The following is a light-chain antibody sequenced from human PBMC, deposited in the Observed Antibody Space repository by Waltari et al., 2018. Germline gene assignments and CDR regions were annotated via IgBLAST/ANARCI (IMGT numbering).Light chain of an antibody. Sequence: QSVLTQPASVSGSPGQSITISCTGPRSDVGNYNFFSLYQQPPDEAPKLVIYEGSKRPSGISIRFSGSKSGNTASLTISRLQAEDEADYFCCSYAGSRTPWVFGGGTRVTVL. J-gene: IGLJ3*02. V-gene: IGLV2-23*01. CDR3: CSYAGSRTPWV. CDR2: EGS. CDR1: RSDVGNYNF.